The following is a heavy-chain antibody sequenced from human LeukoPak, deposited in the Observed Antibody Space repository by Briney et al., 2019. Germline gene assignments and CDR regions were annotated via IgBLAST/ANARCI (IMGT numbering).Heavy chain of an antibody. Sequence: SETLSLTCAVYGGSFSDYYWSWIRQPPGKGLEWIGEINHSGSTNYNPSLKSRVTMSVDTSKNQFSLKLSSVTAADTAVYYCARDVEPTGTTSYYYYYGMDVWGQGTTVTVSS. CDR3: ARDVEPTGTTSYYYYYGMDV. V-gene: IGHV4-34*01. CDR1: GGSFSDYY. D-gene: IGHD1-7*01. J-gene: IGHJ6*02. CDR2: INHSGST.